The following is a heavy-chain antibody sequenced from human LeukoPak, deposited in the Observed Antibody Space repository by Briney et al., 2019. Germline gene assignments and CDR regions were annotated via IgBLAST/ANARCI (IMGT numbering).Heavy chain of an antibody. Sequence: ASVKVSCKASGYTFTGYYMHWVRQAPGQGLEWMVWINPNSGGTNYAQKFQGRVTMTRDTSISTAYMELSRLRSDDTAVYYCARVGGIVVVTAMVFDPWGQGTLVTVSS. CDR1: GYTFTGYY. CDR2: INPNSGGT. V-gene: IGHV1-2*02. J-gene: IGHJ5*02. CDR3: ARVGGIVVVTAMVFDP. D-gene: IGHD2-21*02.